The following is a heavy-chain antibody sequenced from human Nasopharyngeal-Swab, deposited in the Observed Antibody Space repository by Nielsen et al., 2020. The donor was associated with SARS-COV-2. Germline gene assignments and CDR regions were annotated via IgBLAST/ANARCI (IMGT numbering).Heavy chain of an antibody. D-gene: IGHD3-10*01. CDR1: GFTFSSYA. J-gene: IGHJ4*02. V-gene: IGHV3-23*01. CDR3: AKADVLLWFGELSLDY. Sequence: GGSLRLSCAASGFTFSSYAMSWVRQAPGKGLEWVSAISGSGGSTYYADSVKGRFTISRDNSKNTLYLQMNSLRAEDTAVYYCAKADVLLWFGELSLDYWGQGTLVTVSS. CDR2: ISGSGGST.